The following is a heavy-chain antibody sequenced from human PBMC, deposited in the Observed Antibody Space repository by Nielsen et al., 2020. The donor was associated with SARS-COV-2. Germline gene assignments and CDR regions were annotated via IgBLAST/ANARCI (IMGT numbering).Heavy chain of an antibody. Sequence: SETLSLTCTVSGGSISSGGYYWNWIRQHPGKGLEWIGSIYHSGSTYYNPSLKSRVTISVDTSKNQFSLKLSSVTAADTAVYYCAIRGGRIVVVPAAMFAFDIWGQGTMVTVSS. V-gene: IGHV4-39*07. CDR2: IYHSGST. D-gene: IGHD2-2*01. CDR1: GGSISSGGYY. CDR3: AIRGGRIVVVPAAMFAFDI. J-gene: IGHJ3*02.